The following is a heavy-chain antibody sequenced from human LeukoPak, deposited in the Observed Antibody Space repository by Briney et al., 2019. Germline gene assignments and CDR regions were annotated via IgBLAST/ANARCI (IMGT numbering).Heavy chain of an antibody. D-gene: IGHD2-15*01. Sequence: SETLSLTCTVSGGSISTYYWTWIRQTPGKGLESNRYINYSGTSNYNPSLKSRVTISVDTSKNQFSLNLSSVTAADTAVYYCAREPGYCSGGSCYGGWFDPWGQGTLVTVSS. CDR3: AREPGYCSGGSCYGGWFDP. CDR2: INYSGTS. V-gene: IGHV4-59*12. J-gene: IGHJ5*02. CDR1: GGSISTYY.